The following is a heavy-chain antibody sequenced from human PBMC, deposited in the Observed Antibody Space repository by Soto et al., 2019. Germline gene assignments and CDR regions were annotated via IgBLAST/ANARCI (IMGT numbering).Heavy chain of an antibody. V-gene: IGHV4-34*01. J-gene: IGHJ4*02. D-gene: IGHD1-26*01. CDR3: ARCLSSGSRYSGGWYYFDS. CDR2: INHSGSA. Sequence: QVQLQQSGAGLLKPSETLSLTCDVYGGSFSDYIWTWIRQTPGKGLQWIGQINHSGSANYNPSLESRVTTSVHTSSSQFSRALSDVTAADTAVYYCARCLSSGSRYSGGWYYFDSWGQGTQVTVSA. CDR1: GGSFSDYI.